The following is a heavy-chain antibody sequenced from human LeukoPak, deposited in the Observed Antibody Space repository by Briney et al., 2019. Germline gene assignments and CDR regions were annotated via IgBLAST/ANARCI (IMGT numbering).Heavy chain of an antibody. J-gene: IGHJ3*02. CDR1: GYTFTSYD. D-gene: IGHD6-13*01. Sequence: ASVKVSCKASGYTFTSYDINWVRQATGQGLEWMGWMNPNSGNTGYAQKFQGRVTMTRNTSISTAYMELSSLRSEDTAVYYCAKGSSSLYAFDIWGQGTMVTVSS. CDR2: MNPNSGNT. V-gene: IGHV1-8*01. CDR3: AKGSSSLYAFDI.